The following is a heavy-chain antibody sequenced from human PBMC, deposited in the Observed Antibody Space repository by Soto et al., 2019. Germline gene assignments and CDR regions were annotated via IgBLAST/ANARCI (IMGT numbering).Heavy chain of an antibody. CDR1: GFTFSSYA. Sequence: GGSLRLSCAASGFTFSSYAMHWVRQAPGKGLEWVAVISYDGSNKYYADSVKGRFTISRDNSKNTLYLQMNSLRAEDTAVYYCARGSRDSYPGSRIFDLW. D-gene: IGHD3-10*01. CDR2: ISYDGSNK. J-gene: IGHJ2*01. V-gene: IGHV3-30-3*01. CDR3: ARGSRDSYPGSRIFDL.